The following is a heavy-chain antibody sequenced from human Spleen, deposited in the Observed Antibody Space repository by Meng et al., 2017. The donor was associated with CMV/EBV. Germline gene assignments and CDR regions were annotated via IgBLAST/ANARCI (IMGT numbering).Heavy chain of an antibody. J-gene: IGHJ5*01. CDR2: IRNEGDAT. Sequence: LSLTRAASGFTFSSYGMHWVRQAPGKGREWVAFIRNEGDATYYADSVKGRFIISRDNSQNTLYLQMRSLRPEDTAVYYCAKDGAAIVLVPAAPFASWGQGTLVTVSS. CDR3: AKDGAAIVLVPAAPFAS. D-gene: IGHD2-2*01. CDR1: GFTFSSYG. V-gene: IGHV3-30*02.